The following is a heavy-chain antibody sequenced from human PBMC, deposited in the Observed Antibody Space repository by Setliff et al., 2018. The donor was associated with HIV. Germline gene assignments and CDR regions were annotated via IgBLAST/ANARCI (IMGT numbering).Heavy chain of an antibody. CDR2: IKQDGSEK. J-gene: IGHJ5*02. D-gene: IGHD6-6*01. CDR3: ARGISARPGAPGNWFDP. CDR1: GFTFNNYL. Sequence: GGSLRLSCAASGFTFNNYLMSWVRQAPGKGLEWLANIKQDGSEKYYVDSVKGRFTISRDNAKNSLYLQMNSLSAEDTAVYYCARGISARPGAPGNWFDPWGQGTLVTVSS. V-gene: IGHV3-7*03.